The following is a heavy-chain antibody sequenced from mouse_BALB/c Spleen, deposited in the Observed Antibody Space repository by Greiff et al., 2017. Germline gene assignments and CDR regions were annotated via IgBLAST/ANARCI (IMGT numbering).Heavy chain of an antibody. CDR3: AREGIWLRRERSGYYFDY. J-gene: IGHJ2*01. Sequence: QVQLQQSGAELVRPGTSVKVSCKASGYAFTNYLIEWVKQRPGQGLEWIGVINPGSGGTNYNEKFKGKATLTAYKSSSTAYMQLSSLTSDDSAVYFCAREGIWLRRERSGYYFDYWGQGTTLTVSS. V-gene: IGHV1-54*01. D-gene: IGHD2-2*01. CDR1: GYAFTNYL. CDR2: INPGSGGT.